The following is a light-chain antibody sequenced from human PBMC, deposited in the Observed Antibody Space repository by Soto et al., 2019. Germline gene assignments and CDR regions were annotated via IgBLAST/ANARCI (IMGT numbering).Light chain of an antibody. CDR3: AARDDSLNAVI. J-gene: IGLJ2*01. CDR2: RNN. V-gene: IGLV1-44*01. CDR1: SSNIGSHS. Sequence: VLTQPPSASGTPGHSVTISCSGSSSNIGSHSVDWYQQLPGTAPKLLIFRNNQRPSGVPDRFSGSKSGTSASLAISGLRSEDEADYYCAARDDSLNAVIFGGGTKVTVL.